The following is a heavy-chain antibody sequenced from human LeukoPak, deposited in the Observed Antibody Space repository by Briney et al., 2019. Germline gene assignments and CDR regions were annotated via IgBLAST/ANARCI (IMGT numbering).Heavy chain of an antibody. J-gene: IGHJ2*01. V-gene: IGHV3-23*01. Sequence: ETLSLTCADSGGSISRGGYSWSWVRQAPVKGLEWVSGISGSGDSTYYADSVKGRFTISRDNSKNTLYLQMNSLRAEDTAVYNCAKVLNWYFDLWGRGTLVTVSS. CDR1: GGSISRGGYS. CDR3: AKVLNWYFDL. CDR2: ISGSGDST.